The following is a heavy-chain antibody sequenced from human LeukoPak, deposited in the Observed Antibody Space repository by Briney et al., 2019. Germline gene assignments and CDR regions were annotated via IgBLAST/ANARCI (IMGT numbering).Heavy chain of an antibody. Sequence: PSETLSLTCTVSGGSISSYYWSWIRQPPGKGLEWIGYIYYSGSTNYNPSLKSRVTISVDTSKNQFSLKLSSVTAADTAVYYCARHGGITMIDRFDYWGQGTLVTVSS. V-gene: IGHV4-59*08. D-gene: IGHD3-22*01. CDR3: ARHGGITMIDRFDY. J-gene: IGHJ4*02. CDR2: IYYSGST. CDR1: GGSISSYY.